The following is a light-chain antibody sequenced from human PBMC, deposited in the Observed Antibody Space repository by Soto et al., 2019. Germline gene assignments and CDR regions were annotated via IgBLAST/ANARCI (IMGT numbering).Light chain of an antibody. V-gene: IGKV3-15*01. J-gene: IGKJ1*01. CDR3: QQYNNWPPGA. CDR2: DAS. Sequence: EIGRTQSPATLSVSPGERATLSCRASQSVRNNVAWYQQKPGQAPRLLIYDASTRATCIPARFSGSGSGTEFTLTISSLQSEDFAVYYCQQYNNWPPGAFGQGTTLQIK. CDR1: QSVRNN.